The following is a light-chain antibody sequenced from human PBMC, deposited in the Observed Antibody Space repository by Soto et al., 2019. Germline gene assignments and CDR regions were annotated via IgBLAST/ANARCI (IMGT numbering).Light chain of an antibody. CDR1: QGISSW. Sequence: DIQMTQSPSSVSASVGDRVTFTCRASQGISSWLAWYQKKPGKAPKLLIYKASSLESGVPSRFSGSGSGTEFTLTISSLQPDDFATYYCQQYYSYPITFGQGTRLEI. CDR3: QQYYSYPIT. CDR2: KAS. J-gene: IGKJ5*01. V-gene: IGKV1-5*03.